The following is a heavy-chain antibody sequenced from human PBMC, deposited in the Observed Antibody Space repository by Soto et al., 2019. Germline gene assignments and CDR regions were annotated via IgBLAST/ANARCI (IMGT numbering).Heavy chain of an antibody. J-gene: IGHJ6*02. D-gene: IGHD6-13*01. V-gene: IGHV3-64D*08. CDR2: ISSNGGST. Sequence: GGSLRLSCSASGFTFSSYAMHWVRQAPGKGLEYVSAISSNGGSTYYADSVKGRFTISRDNSKNTLYLQMSSLRAEDTAVYYCVKGGGGYSSSWHGGYYYGMDVWGQGTTVTVSS. CDR1: GFTFSSYA. CDR3: VKGGGGYSSSWHGGYYYGMDV.